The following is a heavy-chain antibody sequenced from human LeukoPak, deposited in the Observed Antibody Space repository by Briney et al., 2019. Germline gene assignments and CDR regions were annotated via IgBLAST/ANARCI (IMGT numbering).Heavy chain of an antibody. Sequence: SETLSLTCTVSGDSISGYYWSWIRQPPYKGLEYIGYIYYSGSTNYNPSLESRVTISVDTSKNQFSLKLKSVTAADTAVYYCARKPIVSSAWYYFDYWGQGTLVTVSS. CDR3: ARKPIVSSAWYYFDY. J-gene: IGHJ4*02. D-gene: IGHD6-13*01. CDR2: IYYSGST. CDR1: GDSISGYY. V-gene: IGHV4-59*08.